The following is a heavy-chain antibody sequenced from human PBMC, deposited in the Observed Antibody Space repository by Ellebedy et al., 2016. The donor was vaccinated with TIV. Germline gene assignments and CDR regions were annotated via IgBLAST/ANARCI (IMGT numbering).Heavy chain of an antibody. J-gene: IGHJ4*02. CDR1: GGSISSSSYY. CDR3: GGGLGLG. D-gene: IGHD3-16*01. V-gene: IGHV4-39*07. Sequence: MPSETLSLTCTVSGGSISSSSYYWGWIRQPPGKGLEWIGSIYYRGRTYYQPSLKSRITISVDTSKNQFSLKLSSVTAADTAVYYCGGGLGLGWGQGTLVTVSS. CDR2: IYYRGRT.